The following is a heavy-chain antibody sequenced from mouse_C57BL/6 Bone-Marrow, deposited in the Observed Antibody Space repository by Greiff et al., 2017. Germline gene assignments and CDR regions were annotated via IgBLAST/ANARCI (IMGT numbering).Heavy chain of an antibody. CDR3: TLVGGGAMDY. D-gene: IGHD1-1*02. CDR1: GYTFTDYE. J-gene: IGHJ4*01. Sequence: VKLMESGAELVRPGASVTLSCKASGYTFTDYEMHWVKQTPVHGLEWIGAIDPETGGTAYNQKFKGKAILTADKSSSTAYMELRSLTSEASAVYYCTLVGGGAMDYWGQGTSVTVSS. CDR2: IDPETGGT. V-gene: IGHV1-15*01.